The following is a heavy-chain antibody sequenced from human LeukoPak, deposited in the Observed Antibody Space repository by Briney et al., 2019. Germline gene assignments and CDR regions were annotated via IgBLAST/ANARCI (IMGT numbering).Heavy chain of an antibody. CDR2: IYYSGST. V-gene: IGHV4-31*03. Sequence: SQTLSLTCTVYGGSISSGGYYWSWLRQHPGKGLEWIGYIYYSGSTYYNPSLKSRVTISLDTSKNQFSLKLCSVTAADTAVYYCASSYYYDSSGYQEGFDPWGQGTLVTVSS. J-gene: IGHJ5*02. D-gene: IGHD3-22*01. CDR3: ASSYYYDSSGYQEGFDP. CDR1: GGSISSGGYY.